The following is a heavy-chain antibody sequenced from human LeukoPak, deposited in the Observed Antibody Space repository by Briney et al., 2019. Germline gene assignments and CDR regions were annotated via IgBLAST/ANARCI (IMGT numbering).Heavy chain of an antibody. Sequence: GASVKVSCKVSGYTLTELSMHWLRQAPGKGLEWMGGFGPEDGETIYAQKFQGRVTMTRDTSISTAYMELSRLRSDDTAVYYCARDREDVRTTVDRRVFQHWGQGTLVTVSS. D-gene: IGHD4-17*01. J-gene: IGHJ1*01. CDR2: FGPEDGET. CDR3: ARDREDVRTTVDRRVFQH. CDR1: GYTLTELS. V-gene: IGHV1-24*01.